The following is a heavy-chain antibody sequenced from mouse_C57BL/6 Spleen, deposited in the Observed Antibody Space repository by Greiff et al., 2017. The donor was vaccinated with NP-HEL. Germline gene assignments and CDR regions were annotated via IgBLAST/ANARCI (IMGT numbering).Heavy chain of an antibody. CDR1: GYSITSGYY. CDR2: ISYDGSN. Sequence: EVKLQESGPGLVKPSQSLSLTCSVTGYSITSGYYWKWIRQFPGNKLEWMGYISYDGSNNYNPSLKNRISITRDTSKNQFFLKLNSVTTEDTATYYCATFDGYYVPFDYWGQGTTLTVSS. V-gene: IGHV3-6*01. CDR3: ATFDGYYVPFDY. D-gene: IGHD2-3*01. J-gene: IGHJ2*01.